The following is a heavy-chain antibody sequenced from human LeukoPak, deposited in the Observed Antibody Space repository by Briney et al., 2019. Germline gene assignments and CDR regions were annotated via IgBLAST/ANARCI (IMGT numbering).Heavy chain of an antibody. CDR2: ISGSGGST. D-gene: IGHD3-22*01. Sequence: PGGSLRLSCAASGFTFSSYAMSWVRQAPGKGLEWVSAISGSGGSTYYADSVKGRFTISRDNFKNALYLQMNSLRAEDTAVYYCASDSSGYYYVPFDYWGQGTLVTVSS. CDR1: GFTFSSYA. J-gene: IGHJ4*02. CDR3: ASDSSGYYYVPFDY. V-gene: IGHV3-23*01.